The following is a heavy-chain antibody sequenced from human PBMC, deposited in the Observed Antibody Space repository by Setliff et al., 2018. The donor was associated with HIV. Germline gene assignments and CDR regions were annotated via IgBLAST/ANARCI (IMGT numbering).Heavy chain of an antibody. V-gene: IGHV1-2*06. CDR2: INPKSGVA. J-gene: IGHJ5*02. CDR3: ARAHFLVAMTRNWFDP. CDR1: GYTFTDFY. Sequence: ASVKVSCKASGYTFTDFYIHWVRQAPGQGLEWIGRINPKSGVADYLKKFQDRVTMTTDTSTNTAHMELIRPRFDDTAVYYCARAHFLVAMTRNWFDPWGQGTLVTVSS. D-gene: IGHD5-12*01.